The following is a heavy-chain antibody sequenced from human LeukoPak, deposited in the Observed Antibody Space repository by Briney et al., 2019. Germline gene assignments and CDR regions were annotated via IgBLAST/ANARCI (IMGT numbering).Heavy chain of an antibody. Sequence: SETLSLTCAISGDSVSSNSAAWNWIAQSPSRGLEWLGRTYYRSKWYNDHAESGKSRITINQDTSRNQFSLQLNSVTPEDTAMYYCARRRTTGDFDYWGQGTLVTVSS. CDR1: GDSVSSNSAA. CDR2: TYYRSKWYN. CDR3: ARRRTTGDFDY. D-gene: IGHD1-1*01. J-gene: IGHJ4*02. V-gene: IGHV6-1*01.